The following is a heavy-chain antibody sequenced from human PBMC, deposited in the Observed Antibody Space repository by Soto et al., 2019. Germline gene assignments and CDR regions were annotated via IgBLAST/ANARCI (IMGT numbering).Heavy chain of an antibody. CDR1: GFPFSSYG. D-gene: IGHD1-26*01. CDR3: ARDPEHIGFFDY. Sequence: GGSLRLSCASPGFPFSSYGMHWVRQTPSKGMERVAVIWYDGSNKYFADSVKGQFTISRDNSKNTLYLQMNSLRAEDTVVYYCARDPEHIGFFDYSGQGTLVTVSA. V-gene: IGHV3-33*01. J-gene: IGHJ4*02. CDR2: IWYDGSNK.